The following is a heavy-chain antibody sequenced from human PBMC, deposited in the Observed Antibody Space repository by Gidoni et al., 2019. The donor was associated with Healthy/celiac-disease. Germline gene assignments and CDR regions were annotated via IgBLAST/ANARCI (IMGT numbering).Heavy chain of an antibody. CDR2: IIPILGIA. CDR1: GGTFSSYA. V-gene: IGHV1-69*04. CDR3: ARQRRADYGDYVYFDL. J-gene: IGHJ2*01. Sequence: QVQLVQSGAEVKKPGSSVKVSCQASGGTFSSYALSWVRQAPGQGLEWMGSIIPILGIANYAQKFQGRVTITADKSTSTAYMELSSLRSEDTAVYYCARQRRADYGDYVYFDLWGRGTLVTVSS. D-gene: IGHD4-17*01.